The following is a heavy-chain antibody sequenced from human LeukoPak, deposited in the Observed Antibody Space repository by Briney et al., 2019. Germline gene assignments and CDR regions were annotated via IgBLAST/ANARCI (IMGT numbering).Heavy chain of an antibody. CDR3: ARDDGSSWYGEAYYFDY. D-gene: IGHD6-13*01. CDR1: GFTFSSYW. Sequence: GGSLRLSCASSGFTFSSYWMSWVRQAPGKGLEGVANIKQDGSEEYYVDSVKGRFTISRDNAKNALYLQMTRLRAEDTAVYYCARDDGSSWYGEAYYFDYWGQGTLVTVSS. V-gene: IGHV3-7*01. J-gene: IGHJ4*02. CDR2: IKQDGSEE.